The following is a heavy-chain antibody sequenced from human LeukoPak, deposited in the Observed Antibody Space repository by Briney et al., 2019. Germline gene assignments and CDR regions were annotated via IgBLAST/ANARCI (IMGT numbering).Heavy chain of an antibody. CDR3: TRPPSPYCSSTSCYESVDY. CDR2: IRSKANSYAT. Sequence: QSGGSLRLSCAASGFTFSGSAMHWVRQASGKGLEWVGRIRSKANSYATAYAASVKGRFTISRDDSKNTAYLQMNSLKTEDTAVYYCTRPPSPYCSSTSCYESVDYWGQGTLVTVSS. D-gene: IGHD2-2*01. J-gene: IGHJ4*02. CDR1: GFTFSGSA. V-gene: IGHV3-73*01.